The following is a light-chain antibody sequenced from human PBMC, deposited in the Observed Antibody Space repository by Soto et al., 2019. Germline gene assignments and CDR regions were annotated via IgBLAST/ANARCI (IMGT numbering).Light chain of an antibody. CDR2: GAS. Sequence: DVVMTQTPLSLSVAPGQPASISCKSSQSLLHITGETFLFWYLQKPGQSPQLLIYGASSRATGIPDRFSGSGSGTDFTFTITRLEPEDFAVYYCQQYGSSPITFGQGTRLEIK. CDR1: QSLLHITGETF. CDR3: QQYGSSPIT. V-gene: IGKV2-29*01. J-gene: IGKJ5*01.